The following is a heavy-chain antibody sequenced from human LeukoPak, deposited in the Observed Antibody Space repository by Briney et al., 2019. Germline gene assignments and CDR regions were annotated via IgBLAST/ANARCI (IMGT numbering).Heavy chain of an antibody. CDR2: IYSTGRS. CDR1: GGSISNYF. D-gene: IGHD6-13*01. J-gene: IGHJ4*02. V-gene: IGHV4-4*07. CDR3: ARNIAAAGTGLDY. Sequence: PSETLSLTCTVSGGSISNYFWSWVRQPAGKGLEWIGRIYSTGRSDYNPSLKSRITMSVDKSKNQFSLKLSSVTAADTAVYYCARNIAAAGTGLDYWGQGTLVTVSS.